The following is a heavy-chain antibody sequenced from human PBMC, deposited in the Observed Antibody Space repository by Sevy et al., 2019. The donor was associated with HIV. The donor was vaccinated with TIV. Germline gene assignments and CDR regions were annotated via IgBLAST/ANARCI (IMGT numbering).Heavy chain of an antibody. D-gene: IGHD5-12*01. CDR2: IGTAGDT. V-gene: IGHV3-13*01. CDR1: GFTFSSYD. J-gene: IGHJ3*02. Sequence: GGSLRLSCAASGFTFSSYDMHWVRQATGKGLEWVSAIGTAGDTYYPGSVKGRFTISSENAKNSLYLQMNSLGAGDTAVYYCARQARWLQLGDAFDIWGQGTMVTVSS. CDR3: ARQARWLQLGDAFDI.